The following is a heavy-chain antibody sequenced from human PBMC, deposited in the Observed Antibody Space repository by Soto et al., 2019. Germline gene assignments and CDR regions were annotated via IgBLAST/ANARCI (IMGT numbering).Heavy chain of an antibody. Sequence: QVQLQQGGAGLLKPSETLSLTCTVSGESLSGYSWTWVRQPPGKGLEWIAEIDRSASTYCGPAPGQELEWIAAIHRSASTYYRQTLKTRATRSVDTSTNYSSLIFTSVTAADAAVYYCARGGAWRRIGWVYWGQGSLVTVSS. V-gene: IGHV4-34*02. CDR3: STNYSSLIFTSVTAADAAVYYCARGGAWRRIGWVY. CDR2: IDRSAST. CDR1: GESLSGYS. D-gene: IGHD3-3*01. J-gene: IGHJ1*01.